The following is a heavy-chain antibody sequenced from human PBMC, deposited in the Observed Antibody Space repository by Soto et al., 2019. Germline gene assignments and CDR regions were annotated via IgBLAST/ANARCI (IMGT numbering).Heavy chain of an antibody. J-gene: IGHJ4*02. CDR1: GGSVSSGDYY. V-gene: IGHV4-61*08. CDR3: ARERTGDPTFFDF. Sequence: NPSETLSLTCTVSGGSVSSGDYYWSWIRQPPGKGLQWIGYVYYSGSTDYNPSLKSRVTISVDTSKNQFSLKLTSVTVADTAVYYCARERTGDPTFFDFWGQGTLATVSS. D-gene: IGHD1-1*01. CDR2: VYYSGST.